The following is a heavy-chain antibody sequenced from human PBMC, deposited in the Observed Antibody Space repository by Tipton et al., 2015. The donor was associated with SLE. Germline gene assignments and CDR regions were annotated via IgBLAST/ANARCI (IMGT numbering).Heavy chain of an antibody. CDR3: AKGDSGYDY. D-gene: IGHD5-12*01. CDR2: ISYDGSNK. V-gene: IGHV3-30*18. J-gene: IGHJ4*02. Sequence: RSLRLSCAASGFTFSSYGMHWVRQAPGKGLEWVAVISYDGSNKYYADSVKGRFTISRDNSKNTLYLQMNSLRPEDTAVYYCAKGDSGYDYWGQGTLVTVSS. CDR1: GFTFSSYG.